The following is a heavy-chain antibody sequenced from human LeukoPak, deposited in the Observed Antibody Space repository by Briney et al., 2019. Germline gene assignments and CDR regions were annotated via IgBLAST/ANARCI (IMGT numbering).Heavy chain of an antibody. CDR1: GGTFSSYA. D-gene: IGHD3-3*01. CDR3: ARDRRELRFLEWPGGYYYYMDV. CDR2: IIPMFGTA. Sequence: SVKVSCKASGGTFSSYAISWVRQAPGQGLEWMGGIIPMFGTANYAQKFQGRVTITTDESTSTAYMELSSLRSEDTAVYYCARDRRELRFLEWPGGYYYYMDVWGKGTTVTVSS. J-gene: IGHJ6*03. V-gene: IGHV1-69*05.